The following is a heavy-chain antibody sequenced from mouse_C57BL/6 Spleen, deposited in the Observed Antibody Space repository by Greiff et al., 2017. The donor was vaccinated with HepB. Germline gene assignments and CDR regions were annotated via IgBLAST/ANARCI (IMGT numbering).Heavy chain of an antibody. CDR3: ARCDYDVGWYFDV. CDR2: IYPGSGST. V-gene: IGHV1-55*01. J-gene: IGHJ1*03. Sequence: VQLQQPGAELVKPGASVKMSCKASGYTFTSYWITWVKQRPGQGLEWIGDIYPGSGSTNYNEKFKSKATLTVDTSSSTAYMQLSSLTSEDSAVYYCARCDYDVGWYFDVWGTGTTVTVSS. CDR1: GYTFTSYW. D-gene: IGHD2-4*01.